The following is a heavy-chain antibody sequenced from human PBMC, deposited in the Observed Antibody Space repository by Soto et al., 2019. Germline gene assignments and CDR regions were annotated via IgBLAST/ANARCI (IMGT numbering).Heavy chain of an antibody. V-gene: IGHV3-74*01. CDR2: INSDRSRI. CDR3: ARDVGSDGGY. CDR1: EFTFSSYW. Sequence: EVQLVESGGGLVQPGGSLRLSCAASEFTFSSYWMHWVRQAPGKGLVWVSRINSDRSRISYADSVKGRFTISRDNATNTLYLQMTSLRAEDTAVYYWARDVGSDGGYWGQGTLVTVSS. D-gene: IGHD3-16*01. J-gene: IGHJ4*02.